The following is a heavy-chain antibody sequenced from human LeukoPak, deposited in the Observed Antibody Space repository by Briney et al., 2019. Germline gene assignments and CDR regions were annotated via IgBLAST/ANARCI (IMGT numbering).Heavy chain of an antibody. CDR1: GYTFTGYY. CDR2: INPNSGST. V-gene: IGHV1-2*02. J-gene: IGHJ4*02. D-gene: IGHD3-16*02. CDR3: ARPYYDYVWGSYRFDRYDY. Sequence: ASVKVSCKASGYTFTGYYMHWVRQAPGQGLEWMGWINPNSGSTNYAQKFQGRVTMTRDTSISTAYMELSRLRSDDTAVYYCARPYYDYVWGSYRFDRYDYWGQGTLVTVSS.